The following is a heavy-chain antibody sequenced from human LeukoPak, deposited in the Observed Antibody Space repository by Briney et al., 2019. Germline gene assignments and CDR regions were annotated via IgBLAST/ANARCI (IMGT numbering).Heavy chain of an antibody. J-gene: IGHJ6*02. Sequence: GGSLRLSCAASGFTFSSYAMHWVRQAPGKGLEWVAVIWYDGSNKYYADSVKGRFTISRDNSKNTLYLQMNSLRAEDTAVYYCARVLVTTDYYYYGMDVWGQGTTVTVSS. D-gene: IGHD3-22*01. CDR2: IWYDGSNK. V-gene: IGHV3-33*08. CDR3: ARVLVTTDYYYYGMDV. CDR1: GFTFSSYA.